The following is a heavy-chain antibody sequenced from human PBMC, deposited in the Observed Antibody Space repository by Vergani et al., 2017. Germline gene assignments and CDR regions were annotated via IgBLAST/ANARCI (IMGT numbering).Heavy chain of an antibody. CDR3: ARGPLAVTTYFNY. CDR2: IYYSGST. Sequence: QLQLQESGPGLVKPSETLSLTCTVSGGSISSSSYYWSWIRQPPGKGLEWIGYIYYSGSTNYNPSLKSRVTISVDTSKNQFSLKLSSVTAADTAVYYCARGPLAVTTYFNYWGQGTLVTVSS. V-gene: IGHV4-61*01. CDR1: GGSISSSSYY. J-gene: IGHJ4*02. D-gene: IGHD4-17*01.